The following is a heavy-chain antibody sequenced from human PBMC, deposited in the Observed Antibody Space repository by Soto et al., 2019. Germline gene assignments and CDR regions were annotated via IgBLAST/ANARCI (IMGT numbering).Heavy chain of an antibody. J-gene: IGHJ4*02. CDR1: GYTFTGYY. D-gene: IGHD1-26*01. CDR2: INPKSGDT. Sequence: ASVKVSCKASGYTFTGYYIHWVRQAPGQGLEWMGWINPKSGDTNYAQKFQGRVSMTRDTSITTAYMEVSRLKSDDTAVYYCARGSPRMGALPTYWGQGTLVTVSS. V-gene: IGHV1-2*02. CDR3: ARGSPRMGALPTY.